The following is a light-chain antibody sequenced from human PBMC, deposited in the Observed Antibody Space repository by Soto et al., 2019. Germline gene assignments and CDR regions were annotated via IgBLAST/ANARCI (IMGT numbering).Light chain of an antibody. CDR1: SSDVGGYNY. CDR3: SSYTGSSTYV. CDR2: DVS. V-gene: IGLV2-14*03. Sequence: QSALTQPASVSVSPGQSITISCTGTSSDVGGYNYVSWYQQHPGKAPKLMIYDVSNRPSGVSTRFSGSKSGNTASLTISGHQTEDESDYYCSSYTGSSTYVFGTGTKVTVL. J-gene: IGLJ1*01.